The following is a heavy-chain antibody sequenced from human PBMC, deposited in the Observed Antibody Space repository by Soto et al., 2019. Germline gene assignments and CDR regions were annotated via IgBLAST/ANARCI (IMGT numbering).Heavy chain of an antibody. CDR1: GFTFDDYA. V-gene: IGHV3-9*01. CDR2: ISWNSGSI. Sequence: EVQLVESGGGLVQPGRSLRLSCAASGFTFDDYAMHWVRQAPGKGLEWVSGISWNSGSIGYADSVKGRFTISRDNAKNALYLQMNSLRAEDTALYYCAKDIGAVAGLFDYWGQGTLVTFSS. J-gene: IGHJ4*02. D-gene: IGHD6-19*01. CDR3: AKDIGAVAGLFDY.